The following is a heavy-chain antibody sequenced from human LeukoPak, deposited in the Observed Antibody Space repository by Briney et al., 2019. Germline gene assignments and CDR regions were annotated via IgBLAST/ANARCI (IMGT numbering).Heavy chain of an antibody. CDR1: GFTFSSYA. Sequence: GGSLRLSCAASGFTFSSYAMHWVRQAPGKGLEWVAVISYDGSNKYYADSVKGRFTISRDNSKNTLYLQMNSLRAEDTAVYYCAKVGGYLTGWGQGTLVTVSS. D-gene: IGHD3-9*01. V-gene: IGHV3-30*04. CDR3: AKVGGYLTG. CDR2: ISYDGSNK. J-gene: IGHJ4*02.